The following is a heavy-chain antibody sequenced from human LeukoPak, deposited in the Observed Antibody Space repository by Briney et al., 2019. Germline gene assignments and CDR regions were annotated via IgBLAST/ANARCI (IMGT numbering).Heavy chain of an antibody. CDR1: GFTFSSYS. V-gene: IGHV3-21*01. Sequence: GGSLRLSCAASGFTFSSYSMNWVRQAPGEGLEWVSSISSSGSFIYYADSVKGRFTISRDNARNSLFLQMNSLRAEDTAVYYCARDLRYCSSASCSENGAFDIWGQGTMVTVSS. D-gene: IGHD2-2*01. J-gene: IGHJ3*02. CDR2: ISSSGSFI. CDR3: ARDLRYCSSASCSENGAFDI.